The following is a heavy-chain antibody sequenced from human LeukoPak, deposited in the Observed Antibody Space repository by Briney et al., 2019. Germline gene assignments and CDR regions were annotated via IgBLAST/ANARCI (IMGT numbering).Heavy chain of an antibody. CDR3: ARDYTGIDY. J-gene: IGHJ4*02. Sequence: SGGSLRLSCAASGFTVSSNYMSWVRQAPGKGLVWVSRINSDGSSTSYADSVKGRFTISRDNAKNTLYLQMNSLRAEDTAVYYCARDYTGIDYWGQGTLVTVSS. CDR1: GFTVSSNY. V-gene: IGHV3-74*01. CDR2: INSDGSST. D-gene: IGHD4-11*01.